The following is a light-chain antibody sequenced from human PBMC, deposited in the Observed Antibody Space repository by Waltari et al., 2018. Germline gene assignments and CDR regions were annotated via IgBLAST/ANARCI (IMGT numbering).Light chain of an antibody. Sequence: QSVLPQPPSASGTPGQRVTISCSGRSSNLGSNHVTWYQQLPGTAPKLLIYSNNQRPSGVPDRFSGSKSGTSASLAISGLQSEDEADYYCAAWDDSLNGYVFGTGTKVTVL. V-gene: IGLV1-44*01. CDR1: SSNLGSNH. J-gene: IGLJ1*01. CDR3: AAWDDSLNGYV. CDR2: SNN.